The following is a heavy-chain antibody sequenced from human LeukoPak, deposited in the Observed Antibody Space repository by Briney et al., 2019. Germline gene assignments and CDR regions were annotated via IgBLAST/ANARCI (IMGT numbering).Heavy chain of an antibody. CDR1: GFTFSSHW. D-gene: IGHD3-22*01. V-gene: IGHV3-7*01. J-gene: IGHJ1*01. CDR3: ARADYYDSSGPLD. Sequence: GGSLRLSCAASGFTFSSHWMSWVRQAPGKGLEWVANIKQDGSEKYYVDSVKGRFTISRDNAKNSLYLQMNSLRAEDTAVYYCARADYYDSSGPLDWGQGTLVTVSS. CDR2: IKQDGSEK.